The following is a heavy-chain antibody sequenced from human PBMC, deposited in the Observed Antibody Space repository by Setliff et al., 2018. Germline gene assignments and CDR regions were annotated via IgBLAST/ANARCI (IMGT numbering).Heavy chain of an antibody. D-gene: IGHD3-9*01. V-gene: IGHV4-61*09. CDR3: ARTLYDYDILTGPGYYFDY. Sequence: SETLSLTCTVSGDSISSGSYYWTWIRQPAGKGLEWIGHFHTGGSTYYNPSLKSRVTISVDTSKNQFSLKLSSVTAADTAVYYCARTLYDYDILTGPGYYFDYWGQGTLVTVSS. CDR1: GDSISSGSYY. J-gene: IGHJ4*02. CDR2: FHTGGST.